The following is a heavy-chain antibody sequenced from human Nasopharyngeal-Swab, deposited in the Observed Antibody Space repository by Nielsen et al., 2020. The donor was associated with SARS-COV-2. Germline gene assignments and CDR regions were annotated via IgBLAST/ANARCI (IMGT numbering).Heavy chain of an antibody. CDR1: GGSFSGYY. D-gene: IGHD2-15*01. Sequence: SETLSLTCAVYGGSFSGYYWSWIRQPPGKGLEWIGEINHSGSTNYNPSLKGRVTISVDTSKNQFSLKLSSVTAADTAVYYCARGARRDKEDYWGQGTLVTVSS. CDR2: INHSGST. V-gene: IGHV4-34*01. J-gene: IGHJ4*02. CDR3: ARGARRDKEDY.